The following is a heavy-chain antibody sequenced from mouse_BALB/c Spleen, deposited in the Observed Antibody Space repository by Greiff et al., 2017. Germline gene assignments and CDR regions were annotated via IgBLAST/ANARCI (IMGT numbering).Heavy chain of an antibody. D-gene: IGHD2-14*01. CDR1: GFTFSSFG. CDR2: ISSGSSTI. CDR3: ARSGYYRYARTGHYAMDY. J-gene: IGHJ4*01. Sequence: EVKLVESGGGLVQPGGSRKLSCAASGFTFSSFGMHWVRQAPEKGLEWVAYISSGSSTIYYADTVKGRFTISRDNPKNTLFLQMTSLRSEDTAMYYCARSGYYRYARTGHYAMDYWGQGTSVTVSS. V-gene: IGHV5-17*02.